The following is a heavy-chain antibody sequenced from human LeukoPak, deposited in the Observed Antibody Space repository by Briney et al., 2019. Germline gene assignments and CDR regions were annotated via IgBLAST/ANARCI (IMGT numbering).Heavy chain of an antibody. J-gene: IGHJ4*02. D-gene: IGHD6-19*01. V-gene: IGHV4-39*07. CDR1: GGSISSNNYY. Sequence: SETLSLTCTVSGGSISSNNYYWGWIRQPPGKGLEWIGSIYYSGSTYYNPSLKSRVTISIDTSKNQFSLKLSSVTAADTAVYYCARDHIAVAAPFDYWGQGTLVTVSS. CDR2: IYYSGST. CDR3: ARDHIAVAAPFDY.